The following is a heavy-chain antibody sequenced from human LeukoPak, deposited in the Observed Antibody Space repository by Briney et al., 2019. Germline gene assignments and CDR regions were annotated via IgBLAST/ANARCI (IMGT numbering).Heavy chain of an antibody. CDR3: ARGGPDIVVVPAAKGIDY. CDR1: GGSISSGGYY. J-gene: IGHJ4*02. V-gene: IGHV4-30-2*01. CDR2: IYHSGST. D-gene: IGHD2-2*01. Sequence: SETLSLTCTVSGGSISSGGYYWSWIRQPPGKGLEWIGYIYHSGSTYYNPSLKSRVTISVDRSKNQFSLKLSSVTAADTAVYYCARGGPDIVVVPAAKGIDYWGQGTLVTVSS.